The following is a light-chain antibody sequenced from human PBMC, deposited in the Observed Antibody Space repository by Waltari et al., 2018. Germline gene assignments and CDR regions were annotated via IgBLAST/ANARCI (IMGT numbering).Light chain of an antibody. V-gene: IGKV4-1*01. CDR2: WAS. CDR3: QQYFSSPYT. J-gene: IGKJ2*01. Sequence: DIVMTQSPDSLAVSLGERATLNCKSRQTLFYTSNNKNYLTWYQQKSGQPPKVLIFWASTRESGVAERFNGSGSGTDFTLTINSLQPEDVAVYFCQQYFSSPYTFGQGTKLEIK. CDR1: QTLFYTSNNKNY.